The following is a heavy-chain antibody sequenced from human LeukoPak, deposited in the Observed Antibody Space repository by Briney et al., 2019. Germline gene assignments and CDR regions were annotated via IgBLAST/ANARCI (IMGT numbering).Heavy chain of an antibody. Sequence: ASVKVSCKVSGNTLTEVSMHWVRQAPGKGLQWIGGFDPANGGKIYAQQFQGRVTMTEDTSTDTVYMELNSLRSEDTAVYYCVAEGCSGGICYPYFDLWGRGTLVIVSS. CDR1: GNTLTEVS. D-gene: IGHD2-15*01. J-gene: IGHJ2*01. CDR3: VAEGCSGGICYPYFDL. V-gene: IGHV1-24*01. CDR2: FDPANGGK.